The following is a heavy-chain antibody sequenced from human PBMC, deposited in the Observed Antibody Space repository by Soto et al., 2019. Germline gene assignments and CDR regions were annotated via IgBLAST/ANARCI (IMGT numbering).Heavy chain of an antibody. CDR1: DYAFTAYG. CDR2: ISAHNGNT. D-gene: IGHD1-1*01. J-gene: IGHJ4*02. CDR3: ARGRYGDY. Sequence: QVHLGQSGAEVKKPGASVKVSFKGSDYAFTAYGITWVRQAPGQGLEWRGWISAHNGNTNYAQKLQGRVTVTRDTSTSTAYMELRSLRSDDTAVYYCARGRYGDYWGQGALVTVSS. V-gene: IGHV1-18*01.